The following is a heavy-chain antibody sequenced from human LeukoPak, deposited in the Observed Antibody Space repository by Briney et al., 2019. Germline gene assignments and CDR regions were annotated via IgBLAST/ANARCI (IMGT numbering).Heavy chain of an antibody. CDR2: IYPGDPDT. CDR3: ARHHDYYGSGLYYFDY. Sequence: GESLKISCKGSGYSFTSYWIGWVRQMPGKGLEWMGIIYPGDPDTRYSPSFQGQVTISADKSISTAYLQWSSLKASDTAMYYCARHHDYYGSGLYYFDYWGQGTLVTVSS. V-gene: IGHV5-51*01. CDR1: GYSFTSYW. D-gene: IGHD3-10*01. J-gene: IGHJ4*02.